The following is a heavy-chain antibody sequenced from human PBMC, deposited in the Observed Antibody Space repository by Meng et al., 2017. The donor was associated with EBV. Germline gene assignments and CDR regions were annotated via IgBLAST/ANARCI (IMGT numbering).Heavy chain of an antibody. V-gene: IGHV1-69*01. CDR2: LIPMSGAP. CDR1: GGPFRSDA. J-gene: IGHJ4*02. CDR3: ASESGRGFTPDF. D-gene: IGHD3-10*01. Sequence: QVQVEKSGAEVKRPGSSVKISCKTSGGPFRSDAVSWVRQGPGQGLEWLGGLIPMSGAPHYAQKFQDRVTITADEYTRTHYMELSSLRSDDTAMYYCASESGRGFTPDFWGQGTLVTVSS.